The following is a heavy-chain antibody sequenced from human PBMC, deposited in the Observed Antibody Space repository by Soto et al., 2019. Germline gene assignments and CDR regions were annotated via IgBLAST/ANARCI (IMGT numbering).Heavy chain of an antibody. V-gene: IGHV4-59*02. CDR2: TSHSRST. Sequence: QVQLQGSGPGLVKPSETLSLTCTVFGGSVTTYYWTWIRQPPGKGLEWIGFTSHSRSTNYNPSLKSRVTMSVDTSKNQFSLKLNSVTAADTAVYYCVTGSGSSTSDAFDIWDRGTMVIVS. CDR1: GGSVTTYY. D-gene: IGHD2-15*01. J-gene: IGHJ3*02. CDR3: VTGSGSSTSDAFDI.